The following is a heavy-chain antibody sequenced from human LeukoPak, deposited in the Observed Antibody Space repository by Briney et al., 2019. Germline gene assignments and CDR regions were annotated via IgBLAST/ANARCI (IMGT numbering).Heavy chain of an antibody. CDR1: GSTFTSYG. V-gene: IGHV1-18*01. Sequence: ASVKVSCKAFGSTFTSYGISWVERAPGQGLEGLDWISAYNGNTNYAQKLQGRVTMTTDTSTSTAYMELRSLRSDDTAVYYCARDGLVVPAAIVDYWGQGTLVTVSS. CDR2: ISAYNGNT. J-gene: IGHJ4*02. D-gene: IGHD2-2*02. CDR3: ARDGLVVPAAIVDY.